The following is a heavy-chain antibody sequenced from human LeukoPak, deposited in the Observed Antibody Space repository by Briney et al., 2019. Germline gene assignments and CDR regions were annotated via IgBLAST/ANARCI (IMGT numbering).Heavy chain of an antibody. CDR2: IKQDGSEK. CDR1: GFTFSSYW. J-gene: IGHJ4*02. CDR3: AKVGGGDYMGGSPDY. Sequence: GGSLRLSCAASGFTFSSYWMSWVRQAPGKGLEWVANIKQDGSEKYYVDSVKGRFTISRDNSKNTLCLQMNSLRAEDTAEYYCAKVGGGDYMGGSPDYWGQGTLVTVSS. V-gene: IGHV3-7*05. D-gene: IGHD4-17*01.